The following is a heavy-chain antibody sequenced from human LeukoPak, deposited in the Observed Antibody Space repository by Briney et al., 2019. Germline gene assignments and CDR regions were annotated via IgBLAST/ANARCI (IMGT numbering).Heavy chain of an antibody. V-gene: IGHV4-59*08. CDR2: IYYSGST. J-gene: IGHJ3*02. CDR3: ARRMTTLVISDAFDI. Sequence: PSETLSLTCTVSGGSISSCYWSWIRQPPGKGLEWIGYIYYSGSTNYNPSLKSRVTISVDTSKNQFSLKLSSVTAADTAVYYCARRMTTLVISDAFDIWGQGTMVTVSS. CDR1: GGSISSCY. D-gene: IGHD4-23*01.